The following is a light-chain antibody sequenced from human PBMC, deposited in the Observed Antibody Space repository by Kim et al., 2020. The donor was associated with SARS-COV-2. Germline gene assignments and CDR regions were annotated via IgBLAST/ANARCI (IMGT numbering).Light chain of an antibody. CDR2: AAS. J-gene: IGKJ4*01. V-gene: IGKV1-39*01. CDR1: QSISRS. Sequence: DIQMTQSPSSLSASVGDTVTITCRASQSISRSLNWYHQKPGKAPMLLIYAASSLQRGVPSRFSGSGSGTDFTLTISSLQPEDFATYFCQQSYNSPLTFGGGTKVDIK. CDR3: QQSYNSPLT.